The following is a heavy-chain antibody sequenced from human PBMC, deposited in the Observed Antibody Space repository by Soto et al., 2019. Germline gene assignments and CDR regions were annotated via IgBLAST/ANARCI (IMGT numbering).Heavy chain of an antibody. Sequence: GASVKVSCKASGGTFSSYAISWVRQAPGQGLEWMGGIIPIFGTANYAQKFQGRVTITADESTSTAYMELSSLRSEDTAVYYCARDRYYYDSSGYYPFDPWGQGTLVTVSS. D-gene: IGHD3-22*01. J-gene: IGHJ5*02. CDR2: IIPIFGTA. V-gene: IGHV1-69*13. CDR3: ARDRYYYDSSGYYPFDP. CDR1: GGTFSSYA.